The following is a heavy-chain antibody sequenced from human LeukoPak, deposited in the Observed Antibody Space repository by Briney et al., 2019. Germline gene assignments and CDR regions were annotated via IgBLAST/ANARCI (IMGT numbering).Heavy chain of an antibody. CDR2: IYHSGST. D-gene: IGHD3-9*01. CDR1: GGSISSSNW. J-gene: IGHJ4*02. V-gene: IGHV4-4*02. Sequence: PSGTLSLTCAVSGGSISSSNWWGWVRQPPGKGLEWIGEIYHSGSTNYNPSLKSRVTISVDKSKNQFSLNLNSLTAADTAVYYCARGENVLRYFDWPKFDYWGQGTLVTVSS. CDR3: ARGENVLRYFDWPKFDY.